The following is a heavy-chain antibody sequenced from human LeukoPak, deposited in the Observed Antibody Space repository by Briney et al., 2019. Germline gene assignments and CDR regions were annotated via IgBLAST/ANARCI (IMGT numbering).Heavy chain of an antibody. Sequence: GASVKVSCKASRYNFTDYYMHWVRQAPGQGLEWMGWINPNSGGTNYAQKFQGRVTMTRDTSISTAYMELSRPRSDDTAVYYCARGNDYYGSGSSAGGPWGQGTLVTVSS. D-gene: IGHD3-10*01. J-gene: IGHJ5*02. V-gene: IGHV1-2*02. CDR3: ARGNDYYGSGSSAGGP. CDR1: RYNFTDYY. CDR2: INPNSGGT.